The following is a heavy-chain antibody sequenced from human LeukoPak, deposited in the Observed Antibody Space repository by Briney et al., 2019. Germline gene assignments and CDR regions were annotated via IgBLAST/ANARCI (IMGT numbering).Heavy chain of an antibody. CDR1: GGAFSGYY. CDR2: INHSGST. D-gene: IGHD6-6*01. CDR3: ARGEQLVAVFDY. J-gene: IGHJ4*02. Sequence: KPSXTLSLTCAVYGGAFSGYYWRGVRQPPGKGGGGIGEINHSGSTNYNPSLKSRVTISVDTSKNQFSLKLSSVTAADTAVYYCARGEQLVAVFDYWGQGTLVTVSS. V-gene: IGHV4-34*01.